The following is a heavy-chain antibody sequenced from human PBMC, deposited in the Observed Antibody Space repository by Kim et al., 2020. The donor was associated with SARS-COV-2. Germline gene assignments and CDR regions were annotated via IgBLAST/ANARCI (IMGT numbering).Heavy chain of an antibody. CDR2: INADRSVI. Sequence: GGSLRLSCAASGSTFSDHWMHWVRQAPGKGPVWVSRINADRSVIEYAASVKGRFTISRDNAKSTLDLQMNSLRPEDTAVYYCARGSGSYGFDSWGQGILV. J-gene: IGHJ4*02. CDR3: ARGSGSYGFDS. CDR1: GSTFSDHW. D-gene: IGHD1-26*01. V-gene: IGHV3-74*01.